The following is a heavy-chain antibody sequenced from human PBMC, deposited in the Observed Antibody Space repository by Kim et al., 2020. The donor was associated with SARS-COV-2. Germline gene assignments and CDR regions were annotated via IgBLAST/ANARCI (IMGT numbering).Heavy chain of an antibody. J-gene: IGHJ5*02. CDR1: GGSISSSSYY. Sequence: SETLSLTCTVSGGSISSSSYYWGWIRQPPGKGLEWIGSIYYSGSTYYNPSLKSRVTISVDTSKNQFSLKLSSVTAADTAVYYCARRKGGGYSSSSLYEINWFDPWGQGTLVTVSS. CDR3: ARRKGGGYSSSSLYEINWFDP. D-gene: IGHD6-13*01. CDR2: IYYSGST. V-gene: IGHV4-39*01.